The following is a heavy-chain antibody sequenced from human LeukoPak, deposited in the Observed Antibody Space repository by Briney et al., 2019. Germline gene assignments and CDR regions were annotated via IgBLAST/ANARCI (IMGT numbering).Heavy chain of an antibody. CDR3: ARRSLAYCGGDCYRDDAFDI. Sequence: ASVKVSCKASGYTFTGYYMHWVRQAPGQGLEWMGWINPNSGGTNYAQKFQGRVTVTRDTSISTAYMELSRLRSDDTAVYYCARRSLAYCGGDCYRDDAFDIWGQGTMVTVSS. CDR2: INPNSGGT. D-gene: IGHD2-21*02. J-gene: IGHJ3*02. CDR1: GYTFTGYY. V-gene: IGHV1-2*02.